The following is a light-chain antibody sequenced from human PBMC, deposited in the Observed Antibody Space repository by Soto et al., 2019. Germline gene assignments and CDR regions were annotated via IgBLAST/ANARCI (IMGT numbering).Light chain of an antibody. Sequence: EILMTQSPATLSASEGDRATLSCRASQSVATNMAWYQQKPGQAPRLLIYDASIRDTGVPSRFTGSGSETEFTLTISRLQSEDFAIYYCHQYNSDPRTFGRGTRVEI. CDR1: QSVATN. CDR2: DAS. J-gene: IGKJ1*01. CDR3: HQYNSDPRT. V-gene: IGKV3-15*01.